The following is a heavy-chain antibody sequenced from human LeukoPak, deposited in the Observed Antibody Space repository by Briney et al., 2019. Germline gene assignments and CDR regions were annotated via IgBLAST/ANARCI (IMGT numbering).Heavy chain of an antibody. CDR3: AREDIVVVPAAISLGYYYYMDV. CDR2: IYTSGST. D-gene: IGHD2-2*01. Sequence: SQTLSLTCTVSGGSISSGSYYWSWIRQPAGKGLEWIGRIYTSGSTNYNPSLKSRVTISVDTSKNQFSLKLSSVTAADTAVYYCAREDIVVVPAAISLGYYYYMDVWGKGTTVTVSS. CDR1: GGSISSGSYY. V-gene: IGHV4-61*02. J-gene: IGHJ6*03.